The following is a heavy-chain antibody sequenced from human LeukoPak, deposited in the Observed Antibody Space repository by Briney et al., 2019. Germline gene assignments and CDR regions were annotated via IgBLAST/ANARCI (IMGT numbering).Heavy chain of an antibody. V-gene: IGHV3-23*01. CDR2: ISVSGGST. CDR3: AKDLRDWPLGTEHNYCYGMDV. CDR1: RFIFSSSA. J-gene: IGHJ6*02. D-gene: IGHD3/OR15-3a*01. Sequence: PGGSLRLFCAASRFIFSSSAMSWVRQAPGEWLEWVSFISVSGGSTYYADSMKGRFTISRDNSKNTLYLQMNRMRAEDTAVYYCAKDLRDWPLGTEHNYCYGMDVWGQGTTVTVSS.